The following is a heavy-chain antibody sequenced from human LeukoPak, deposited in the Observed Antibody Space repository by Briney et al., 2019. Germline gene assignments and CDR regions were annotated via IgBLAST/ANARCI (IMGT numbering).Heavy chain of an antibody. Sequence: SETLSLTCTISGGSISTYYWSWIRQPPGKGLEWIGYIYYSGSTNYNPSLKSRVTISVDTSKNRFSLRLSSVTAADTAVYYCARHLNNCGDDCYIFDYWGQGTLVTVSS. V-gene: IGHV4-59*08. J-gene: IGHJ4*02. CDR1: GGSISTYY. D-gene: IGHD2-21*01. CDR3: ARHLNNCGDDCYIFDY. CDR2: IYYSGST.